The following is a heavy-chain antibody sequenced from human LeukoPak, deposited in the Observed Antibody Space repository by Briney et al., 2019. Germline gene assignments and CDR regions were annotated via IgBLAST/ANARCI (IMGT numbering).Heavy chain of an antibody. V-gene: IGHV3-30-3*01. CDR1: RFTFSTYA. CDR3: ARDRIAVAGMGAFQH. J-gene: IGHJ1*01. Sequence: GGSLRLSCAASRFTFSTYAMHWVRQAPGKGLEWVAGISNDGTNEDHADSVKGRFTISRDNSKNTLYLQMNSLRAEDTAIYYCARDRIAVAGMGAFQHWGQGTLVAVSS. CDR2: ISNDGTNE. D-gene: IGHD6-19*01.